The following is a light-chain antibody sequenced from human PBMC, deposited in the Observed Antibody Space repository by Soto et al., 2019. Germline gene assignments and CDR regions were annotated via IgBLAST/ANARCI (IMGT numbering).Light chain of an antibody. CDR1: QSISSSS. J-gene: IGKJ2*01. Sequence: EIVLSQSPGTLSLSPGERATLFCRASQSISSSSLAWYQQKPGQAPRLLIYGASTRAAGVPDRFSGSGSGTDFTLTILRLQLEDFAVYYCQQFGRSPPYTFGQGTNLEIK. CDR3: QQFGRSPPYT. V-gene: IGKV3-20*01. CDR2: GAS.